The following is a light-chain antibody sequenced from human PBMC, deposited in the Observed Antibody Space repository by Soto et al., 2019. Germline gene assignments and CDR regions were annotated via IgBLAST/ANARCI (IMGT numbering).Light chain of an antibody. Sequence: DIQMTQSPSTLSSSVGDRVTITCRASHSISVWLAWYQQNPGKAPKLLIYQASTLESGVPSRFSGRGSGTDFTLTISSLQPDDFATYYCQQYYTCPYTFGQGTKLEIK. CDR1: HSISVW. J-gene: IGKJ2*01. CDR2: QAS. V-gene: IGKV1-5*03. CDR3: QQYYTCPYT.